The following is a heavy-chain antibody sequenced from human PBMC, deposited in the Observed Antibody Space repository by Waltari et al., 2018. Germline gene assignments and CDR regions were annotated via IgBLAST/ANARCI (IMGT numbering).Heavy chain of an antibody. CDR2: IYHSGCT. CDR1: GYPISRGTY. D-gene: IGHD2-8*02. CDR3: ARRGPDCTGGVCYFDY. Sequence: QVQLQESGPGPVKPSETLSLTCAGSGYPISRGTYLGMSRQHPGQGLAWISSIYHSGCTYYNPSLNRRVTISVDTSKNQFSLKLSSVTAADTAVYYCARRGPDCTGGVCYFDYWGQGTLVTVSS. V-gene: IGHV4-38-2*01. J-gene: IGHJ4*02.